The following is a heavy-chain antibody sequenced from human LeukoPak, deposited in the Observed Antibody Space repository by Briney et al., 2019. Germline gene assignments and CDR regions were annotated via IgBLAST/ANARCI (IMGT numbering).Heavy chain of an antibody. Sequence: GESLKISCKGSGYSFTSYWINWVRQMPGKGLEWMGRIDPSDSYTNYSPSFQGHVTISADKSISTAYLQWSSLKASDLAIYYCARAYSSSWHFDYWGQGTLVTVSS. D-gene: IGHD6-13*01. V-gene: IGHV5-10-1*01. CDR3: ARAYSSSWHFDY. CDR2: IDPSDSYT. J-gene: IGHJ4*02. CDR1: GYSFTSYW.